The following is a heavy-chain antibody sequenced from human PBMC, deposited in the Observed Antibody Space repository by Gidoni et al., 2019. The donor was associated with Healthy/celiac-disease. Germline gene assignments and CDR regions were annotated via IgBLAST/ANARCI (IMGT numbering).Heavy chain of an antibody. CDR3: TRHRHLYSGSYQGLYYFDY. V-gene: IGHV3-73*01. D-gene: IGHD1-26*01. Sequence: AYAASVKGRFTISRDDSKNTAYLQMNSLKTEDTAVYYCTRHRHLYSGSYQGLYYFDYWGQGTLVTVSS. J-gene: IGHJ4*02.